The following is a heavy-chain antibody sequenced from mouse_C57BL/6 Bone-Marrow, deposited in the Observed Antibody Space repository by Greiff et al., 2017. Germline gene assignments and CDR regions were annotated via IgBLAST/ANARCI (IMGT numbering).Heavy chain of an antibody. Sequence: EVKVVESGAELVKPGASVKLSCTASGFNIKDYYMHWVKQRTEQGLEWIGRIDPEDGETKYAPKFQGKATITADTSSNTAYLQLSSLTSEDTAVYYGAAMGYYGSSYYFDYWGQGTTLTVSS. J-gene: IGHJ2*01. CDR3: AAMGYYGSSYYFDY. CDR1: GFNIKDYY. V-gene: IGHV14-2*01. D-gene: IGHD1-1*01. CDR2: IDPEDGET.